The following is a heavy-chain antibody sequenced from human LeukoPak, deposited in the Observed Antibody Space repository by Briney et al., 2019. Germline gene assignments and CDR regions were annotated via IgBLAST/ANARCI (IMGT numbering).Heavy chain of an antibody. V-gene: IGHV1-69*04. J-gene: IGHJ4*02. CDR3: ARDCPNYDSSGYYFDY. CDR1: GGTFSSYT. Sequence: SVKVSCKASGGTFSSYTISWVRQAPGQGLEWMGRIIPILGIANYAQKFQGRVTITADKSTSTAYMELSSLRSEDTAVYYCARDCPNYDSSGYYFDYWGQGTLVTVSS. CDR2: IIPILGIA. D-gene: IGHD3-22*01.